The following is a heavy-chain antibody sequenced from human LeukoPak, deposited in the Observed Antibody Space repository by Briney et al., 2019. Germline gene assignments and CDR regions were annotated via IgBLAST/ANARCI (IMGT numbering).Heavy chain of an antibody. CDR1: GFTFSSYG. CDR3: AKDMNTVTTTFDY. J-gene: IGHJ4*02. V-gene: IGHV3-30*18. D-gene: IGHD4-17*01. CDR2: ISNDATKK. Sequence: GRSLRLSCAASGFTFSSYGMHWVRQAPGKGLEWVAVISNDATKKYYADSVKGRSTISRDNSESTLYLQMNSLRAEDTAVYYCAKDMNTVTTTFDYWGQGTLVTVSS.